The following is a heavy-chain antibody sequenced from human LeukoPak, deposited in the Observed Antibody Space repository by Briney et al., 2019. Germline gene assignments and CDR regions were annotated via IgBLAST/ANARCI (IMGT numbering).Heavy chain of an antibody. Sequence: ASVKVSCKASGYTFNNYDINWVRQATGQGLEWMGWMNPNSGNIGYAQKFQGRITMTRNTSISTAYMELSSLRSDDTAVYYCARRGRLGTGSYCLWVDPWGQGTLVTVSS. V-gene: IGHV1-8*01. D-gene: IGHD3-10*01. J-gene: IGHJ5*02. CDR3: ARRGRLGTGSYCLWVDP. CDR2: MNPNSGNI. CDR1: GYTFNNYD.